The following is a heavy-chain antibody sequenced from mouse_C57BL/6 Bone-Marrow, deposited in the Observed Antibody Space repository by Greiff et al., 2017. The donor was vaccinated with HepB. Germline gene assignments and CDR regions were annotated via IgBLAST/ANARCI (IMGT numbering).Heavy chain of an antibody. CDR1: GYAFSSSW. V-gene: IGHV1-82*01. J-gene: IGHJ2*01. CDR2: IYPGDGDT. Sequence: QVQLQQSGPELVKPGASVKISCKASGYAFSSSWMNWVKQRPGKGLEWIGRIYPGDGDTNYNGKFKGKATLTADKSSSTAYMQLSSLTSEDSAVYFCARNSNYFDYWGQGTTLTVSS. CDR3: ARNSNYFDY. D-gene: IGHD2-5*01.